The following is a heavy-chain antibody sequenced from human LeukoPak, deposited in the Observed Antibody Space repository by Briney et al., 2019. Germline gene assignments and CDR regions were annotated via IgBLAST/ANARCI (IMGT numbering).Heavy chain of an antibody. D-gene: IGHD4-17*01. J-gene: IGHJ5*02. V-gene: IGHV1-18*04. Sequence: ASVKVSCKASGYTFTGYYMHWVRQAPGQGLEWMGWISAYNGNTNYAQKLQGRLTMTTDTSTSTAYMELRSLRSDDTAVYYCARDDYGDSKGRFDPWGQGTLVTVSS. CDR1: GYTFTGYY. CDR2: ISAYNGNT. CDR3: ARDDYGDSKGRFDP.